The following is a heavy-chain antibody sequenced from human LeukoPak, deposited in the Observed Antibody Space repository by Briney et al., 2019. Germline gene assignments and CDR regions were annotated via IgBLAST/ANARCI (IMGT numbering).Heavy chain of an antibody. CDR2: IHPVDSHT. Sequence: GESLKIPCKSYGFSFTSYWIGWVRQVPGKGLEWMGIIHPVDSHTRYSPSFQGQVTISADKSISTAYLQWSSLKASDTAMYYCARRVGRQLANDAFDIWGQGTMVTVSS. V-gene: IGHV5-51*01. D-gene: IGHD6-6*01. CDR1: GFSFTSYW. CDR3: ARRVGRQLANDAFDI. J-gene: IGHJ3*02.